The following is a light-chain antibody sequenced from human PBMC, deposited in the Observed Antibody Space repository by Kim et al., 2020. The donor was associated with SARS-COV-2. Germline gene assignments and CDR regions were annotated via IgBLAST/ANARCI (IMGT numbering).Light chain of an antibody. J-gene: IGLJ3*02. Sequence: LGQTVRITCQGDSLRSYYASWYQQKPGQAPVLVICGKNNRPSGIPDRFSGSSSGNTASLTITGAQAEDEADYYCNSRDSSGNHWVFGGGTQLTVL. CDR3: NSRDSSGNHWV. CDR2: GKN. CDR1: SLRSYY. V-gene: IGLV3-19*01.